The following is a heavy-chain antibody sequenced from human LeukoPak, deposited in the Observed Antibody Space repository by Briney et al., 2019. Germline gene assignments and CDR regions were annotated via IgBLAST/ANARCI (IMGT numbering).Heavy chain of an antibody. CDR2: INRSGST. Sequence: PSETLSLTCAVYGGSFSGYYWSWSRQPPGKGLEWIGEINRSGSTKYNPSLKSRVTISVDTSKNQFSLKVTSVTAADTAVYYCARQYGSGWYKGYFQYWGQGTLVTVSS. D-gene: IGHD6-19*01. V-gene: IGHV4-34*01. CDR1: GGSFSGYY. CDR3: ARQYGSGWYKGYFQY. J-gene: IGHJ1*01.